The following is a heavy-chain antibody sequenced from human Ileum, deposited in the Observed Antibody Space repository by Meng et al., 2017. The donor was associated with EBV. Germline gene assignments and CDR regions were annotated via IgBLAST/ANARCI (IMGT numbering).Heavy chain of an antibody. CDR2: IYHSGDS. V-gene: IGHV4-4*02. D-gene: IGHD6-19*01. CDR3: ARDPIPVPGRNFDY. J-gene: IGHJ4*02. CDR1: VDSISSNSW. Sequence: AQLQEHSPGQSSPSGTTPLTCLVSVDSISSNSWLNWVRQPPGTGLEWIWDIYHSGDSNYNPSLKSRVTISLDNSNHQFSLTLSSVTAADTAVYYCARDPIPVPGRNFDYWGQGTLVTVSS.